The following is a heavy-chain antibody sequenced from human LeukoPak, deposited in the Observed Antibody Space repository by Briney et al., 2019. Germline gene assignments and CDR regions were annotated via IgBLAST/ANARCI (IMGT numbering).Heavy chain of an antibody. J-gene: IGHJ4*02. V-gene: IGHV5-51*01. CDR2: IFPHNSHT. CDR3: ARQPNPDFDY. Sequence: GESLKISCKGSGYSFTNFWIGWVRQMPGKGLEWMGIIFPHNSHTIYSPSFQGQVTISADKSISTAYLQWTSLKASDTAMYYCARQPNPDFDYWGQGTLVAVSS. CDR1: GYSFTNFW.